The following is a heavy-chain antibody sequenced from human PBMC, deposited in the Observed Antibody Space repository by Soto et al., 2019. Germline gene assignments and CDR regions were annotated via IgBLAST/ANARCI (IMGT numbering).Heavy chain of an antibody. D-gene: IGHD6-19*01. J-gene: IGHJ4*02. CDR3: AREGTAVVTSGGPLDS. CDR2: ISGGGGST. V-gene: IGHV3-23*01. Sequence: PGGSLRLSCAASGFSFSIYAMNWVRQAPGKGLEWVSGISGGGGSTYYADSVKGRFTISRDNSKNTLYLQMNSLRADDTAIYFCAREGTAVVTSGGPLDSWGQGTLVTVSS. CDR1: GFSFSIYA.